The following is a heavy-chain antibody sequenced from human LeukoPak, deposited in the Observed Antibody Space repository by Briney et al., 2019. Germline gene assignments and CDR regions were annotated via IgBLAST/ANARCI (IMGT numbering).Heavy chain of an antibody. V-gene: IGHV1-46*01. Sequence: ASVKVSCKASGYTFTSYYMHWVRQAPGQGLEWMGIINPSGGSTSYAQKFQGRVTMTRDTSTSTVYMELSSLRSEGTAVYYCARGWAAAGYPGWFDPWGQGTLVTVSS. CDR2: INPSGGST. D-gene: IGHD6-13*01. J-gene: IGHJ5*02. CDR1: GYTFTSYY. CDR3: ARGWAAAGYPGWFDP.